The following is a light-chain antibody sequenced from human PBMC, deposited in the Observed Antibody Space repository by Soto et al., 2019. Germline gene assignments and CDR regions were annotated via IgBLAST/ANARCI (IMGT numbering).Light chain of an antibody. CDR1: SSNIGNNY. CDR3: GTWDSSLSAVV. Sequence: QPPSVSAAPGQKVTISCSGSSSNIGNNYVSWYQQLPGTAPKLLIYDNNKRPSGIPDRFSGSKSGTSATLGITGLQTGDEADYYCGTWDSSLSAVVFGGGTKVTVL. J-gene: IGLJ2*01. V-gene: IGLV1-51*01. CDR2: DNN.